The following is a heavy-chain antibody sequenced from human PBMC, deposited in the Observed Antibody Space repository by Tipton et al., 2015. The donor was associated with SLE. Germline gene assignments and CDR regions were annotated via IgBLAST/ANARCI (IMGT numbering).Heavy chain of an antibody. D-gene: IGHD3-9*01. J-gene: IGHJ5*02. CDR1: GGSISSYY. V-gene: IGHV4-4*07. Sequence: TLSLTCTVSGGSISSYYWSWIRQPAGKGLEWIGRIYTSGSTNYNPSLKGRVTMSVDTSKNQFSLKLSSVTAADTAVYYCARGQFMGYFDGHPPQHTWFDPWGQGTLVTVSS. CDR2: IYTSGST. CDR3: ARGQFMGYFDGHPPQHTWFDP.